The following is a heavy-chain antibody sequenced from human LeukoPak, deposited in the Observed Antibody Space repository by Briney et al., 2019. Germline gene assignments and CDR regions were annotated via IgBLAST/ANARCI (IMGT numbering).Heavy chain of an antibody. J-gene: IGHJ4*02. Sequence: GGSLRLSCASSGFTFSSYAMSWVRQAPGKGLEWVSTIGGTGVRTYYADSVKGRFTISRDNSKNTLYLQINSLRAEDTAVYYCARDSYNILTGYDYWGQGTLVTVSS. D-gene: IGHD3-9*01. CDR1: GFTFSSYA. CDR3: ARDSYNILTGYDY. CDR2: IGGTGVRT. V-gene: IGHV3-23*01.